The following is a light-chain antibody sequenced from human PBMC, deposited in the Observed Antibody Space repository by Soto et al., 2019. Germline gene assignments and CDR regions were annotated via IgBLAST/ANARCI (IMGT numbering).Light chain of an antibody. CDR2: DAS. J-gene: IGKJ3*01. CDR1: QSISSY. CDR3: QQYNDLPR. V-gene: IGKV1-33*01. Sequence: DIQMTQSPSSLSASVGDRVTITCRASQSISSYLNWYQQKPGKXPXXLIYDASNLETGVPSRFSGGGSGTDFTLTISSLRPEDIATYYCQQYNDLPRFGPGTKVDIK.